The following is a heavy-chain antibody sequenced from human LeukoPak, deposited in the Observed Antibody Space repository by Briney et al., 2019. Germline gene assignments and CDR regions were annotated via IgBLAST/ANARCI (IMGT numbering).Heavy chain of an antibody. D-gene: IGHD2-15*01. Sequence: ASVKVSCKASGYTFTSYGISWVRQAPGQGLEWMGWISAYNGNTNYAQKLQGRVTMTRDTSTSTVYMELSSLRSEDTTVYYCARGDCSGGSCYSDYWGQGTLVTVSS. CDR2: ISAYNGNT. CDR1: GYTFTSYG. CDR3: ARGDCSGGSCYSDY. V-gene: IGHV1-18*01. J-gene: IGHJ4*02.